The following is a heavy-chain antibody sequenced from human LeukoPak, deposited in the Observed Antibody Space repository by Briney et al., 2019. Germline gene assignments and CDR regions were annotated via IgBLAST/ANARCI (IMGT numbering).Heavy chain of an antibody. Sequence: PSETLSLTCTVSGGSISSSSYYWGWIRQPPGKGLEWIGSIYYSGSTYYNPSLKSRVTISVDTSKNQFSLKLSSVTAADTAVYYCAREGELSPFDPWGQGTLVTVSS. J-gene: IGHJ5*02. CDR1: GGSISSSSYY. V-gene: IGHV4-39*02. CDR2: IYYSGST. D-gene: IGHD2-15*01. CDR3: AREGELSPFDP.